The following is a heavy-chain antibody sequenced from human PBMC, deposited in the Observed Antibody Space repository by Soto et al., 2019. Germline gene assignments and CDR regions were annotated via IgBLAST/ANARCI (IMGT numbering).Heavy chain of an antibody. J-gene: IGHJ3*02. D-gene: IGHD3-3*01. Sequence: VASVKVSCKASGYTFTGYYMHWVRQAPGQGLEWMGWINPNSGGTNYAQKFQGWVTMTRDTSISTAYMELSRLRSDDTAVYYCARGEGDSYYDFWSGRRNMDAFDIWGQGTMVTVSS. CDR1: GYTFTGYY. CDR3: ARGEGDSYYDFWSGRRNMDAFDI. V-gene: IGHV1-2*04. CDR2: INPNSGGT.